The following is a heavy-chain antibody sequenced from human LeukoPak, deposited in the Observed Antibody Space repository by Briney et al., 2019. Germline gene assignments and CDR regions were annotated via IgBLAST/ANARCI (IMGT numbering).Heavy chain of an antibody. CDR1: GVTFSSYA. Sequence: GGSLRLSCAASGVTFSSYAMSWVRQAPGKGLEWVSAISGSGGSTYYADSVKGRFTISRDNSKNTLYLQMNSLRAEDTAVYYCTKEIYYYDSSGYDYWGQGTLVTVSS. J-gene: IGHJ4*02. CDR2: ISGSGGST. V-gene: IGHV3-23*01. CDR3: TKEIYYYDSSGYDY. D-gene: IGHD3-22*01.